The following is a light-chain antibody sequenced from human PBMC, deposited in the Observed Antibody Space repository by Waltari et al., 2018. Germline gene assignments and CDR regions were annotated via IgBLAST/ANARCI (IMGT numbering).Light chain of an antibody. CDR2: AAC. Sequence: EIVMTQSPATLSLSPGERAALSCRARPSAWTNLAWYPPKPGQTPRLLSFAACTRATGVPARLRASGSGTEFTLTCSNLQSEEFATYYCQQYNEGPPWTFGQGTKVEIK. V-gene: IGKV3-15*01. J-gene: IGKJ1*01. CDR1: PSAWTN. CDR3: QQYNEGPPWT.